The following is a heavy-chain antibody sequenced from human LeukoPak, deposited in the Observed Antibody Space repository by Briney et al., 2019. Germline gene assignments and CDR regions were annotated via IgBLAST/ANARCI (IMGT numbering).Heavy chain of an antibody. Sequence: GASVKVSCKASGYTFTGYYMHWVRQAPGQGLEWMGGIIPIFGTANYAQKFQGRVTITADESTSTAYMELSSLRSEDTAVYYCARDLTGGLYDILTGYYSPNWFDPWGQGTLVTVSS. V-gene: IGHV1-69*13. CDR3: ARDLTGGLYDILTGYYSPNWFDP. D-gene: IGHD3-9*01. CDR2: IIPIFGTA. CDR1: GYTFTGYY. J-gene: IGHJ5*02.